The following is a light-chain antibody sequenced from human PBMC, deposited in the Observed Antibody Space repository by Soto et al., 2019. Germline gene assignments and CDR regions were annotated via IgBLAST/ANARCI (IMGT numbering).Light chain of an antibody. Sequence: DIALTQSPGTLSSSPGERATLSCRASQSVSSSSLAWYQQKPGQAPRLLIYAASRRATGIPDRFSGSGSGTDFTLTISRLEPEDVVVYYCQQYANSPKTFGQGTKVEFK. CDR2: AAS. CDR3: QQYANSPKT. J-gene: IGKJ1*01. CDR1: QSVSSSS. V-gene: IGKV3-20*01.